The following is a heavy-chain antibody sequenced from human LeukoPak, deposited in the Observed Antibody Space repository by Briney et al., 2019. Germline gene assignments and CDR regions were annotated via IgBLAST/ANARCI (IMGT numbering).Heavy chain of an antibody. D-gene: IGHD3-3*01. CDR1: GYTFTSYG. CDR3: SRAHYDFWSGYYHRHFDY. Sequence: AAVNVSCKASGYTFTSYGISWVRQAPGQGLEWSGWISAYNVNTNYAQKLQGRVTMTTDTSTSTAYMELRSLRSDDTAVYYCSRAHYDFWSGYYHRHFDYWAQGTLVTVSS. V-gene: IGHV1-18*01. J-gene: IGHJ4*02. CDR2: ISAYNVNT.